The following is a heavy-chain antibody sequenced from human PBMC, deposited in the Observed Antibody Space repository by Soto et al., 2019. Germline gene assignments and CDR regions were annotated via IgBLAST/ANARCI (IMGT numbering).Heavy chain of an antibody. CDR3: AKDYGVRGIMTNLFDS. CDR2: ISGSGENT. Sequence: EVQLLEPGGGLVQPGGSRRISCTASGFTFNNYAMAWVRHAPGKGLEWVSGISGSGENTNYADSVKGRFTISRDNSKNTLYLQMKRLRAEDTALYYCAKDYGVRGIMTNLFDSWGQGTLVTVSS. J-gene: IGHJ4*02. V-gene: IGHV3-23*01. D-gene: IGHD3-10*01. CDR1: GFTFNNYA.